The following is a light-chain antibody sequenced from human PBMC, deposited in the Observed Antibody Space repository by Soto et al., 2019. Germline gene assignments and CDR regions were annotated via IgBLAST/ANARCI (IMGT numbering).Light chain of an antibody. J-gene: IGLJ1*01. CDR3: CSYAGSRTPLI. CDR2: EVS. V-gene: IGLV2-23*02. CDR1: SSDFGSYNL. Sequence: QSALTQAASVSGSPGQSITISCTGTSSDFGSYNLVSWYQQHPGKAPKLMIYEVSKRPSGLSNRFSGSKSGNTASLTISGLQAEDEADYYCCSYAGSRTPLIFGTGTKVTVL.